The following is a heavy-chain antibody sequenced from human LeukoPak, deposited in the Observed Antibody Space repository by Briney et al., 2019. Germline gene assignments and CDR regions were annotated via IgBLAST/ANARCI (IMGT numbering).Heavy chain of an antibody. J-gene: IGHJ3*02. V-gene: IGHV1-2*02. D-gene: IGHD3-9*01. Sequence: ASVKVSCKASGYTFTGYYMHWVRQAPGQGLEWMGWINPNSGGTNYAQKFQGRVTMTRDTSISTAYMELRSLRSDDTAVYYCATSANYDILTGYIGAFDIWGQGTMVTVSS. CDR2: INPNSGGT. CDR1: GYTFTGYY. CDR3: ATSANYDILTGYIGAFDI.